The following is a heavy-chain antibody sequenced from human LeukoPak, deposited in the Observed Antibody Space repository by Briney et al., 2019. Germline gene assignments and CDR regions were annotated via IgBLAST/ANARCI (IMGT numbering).Heavy chain of an antibody. CDR1: GDSIGGYF. CDR3: ARHRSPLESFHH. Sequence: SEILSLTCTVSGDSIGGYFWSWIRQTPGKGLEWIGYVHYSGATNYNPSLKSRVTMSVDTSKDQFSLKLNSVNAADTAMYYCARHRSPLESFHHWGQGTLVTVSS. D-gene: IGHD3-3*01. CDR2: VHYSGAT. V-gene: IGHV4-59*08. J-gene: IGHJ1*01.